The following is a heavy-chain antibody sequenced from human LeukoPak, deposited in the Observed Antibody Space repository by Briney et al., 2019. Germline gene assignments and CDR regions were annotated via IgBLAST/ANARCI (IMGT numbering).Heavy chain of an antibody. CDR3: AGGWYDFDY. V-gene: IGHV3-23*01. D-gene: IGHD6-19*01. Sequence: GGSLRLSCAASGFTFSSYWMNWARQAPGKGLEWVSAISGSGGSTYYADSVKGRFTISRDNSKNTLYLQMNSLRAEDTAVYYCAGGWYDFDYWGQGTLVTVSS. CDR1: GFTFSSYW. CDR2: ISGSGGST. J-gene: IGHJ4*02.